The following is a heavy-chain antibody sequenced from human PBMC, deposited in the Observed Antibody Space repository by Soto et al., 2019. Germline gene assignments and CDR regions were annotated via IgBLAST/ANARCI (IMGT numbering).Heavy chain of an antibody. CDR1: GFTFSSYS. D-gene: IGHD5-12*01. V-gene: IGHV3-21*01. Sequence: GGSLRLSCAASGFTFSSYSMNWVRQAPGKGLEWVSSISSSSSYIYYADSVKGRFTISRDNAKNSLYLQMNSLRAEDTAVCYCARGYSGIPYEAYYFDYWGQGTLVTVSS. CDR2: ISSSSSYI. J-gene: IGHJ4*02. CDR3: ARGYSGIPYEAYYFDY.